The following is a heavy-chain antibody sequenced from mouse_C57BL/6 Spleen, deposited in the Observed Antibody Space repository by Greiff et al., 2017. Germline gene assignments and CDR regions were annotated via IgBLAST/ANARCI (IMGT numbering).Heavy chain of an antibody. CDR2: IYPGSGST. D-gene: IGHD2-5*01. V-gene: IGHV1-55*01. CDR3: ARDPSNSHYFDY. J-gene: IGHJ2*01. Sequence: QVQLKQPGAELVKPGASVKMSCKASGYTFTSYWITWVKQRPGQGLEWIGDIYPGSGSTNYNEKFKSKATLTVDTSSSTAYMQLSSLTSEDSAVYYCARDPSNSHYFDYWGQGTTLTVSS. CDR1: GYTFTSYW.